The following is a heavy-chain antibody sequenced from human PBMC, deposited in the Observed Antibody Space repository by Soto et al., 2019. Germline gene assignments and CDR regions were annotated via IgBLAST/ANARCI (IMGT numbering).Heavy chain of an antibody. V-gene: IGHV5-51*01. Sequence: LKISCKGSGYSFNSYWIAWVRQMPGKGLEWMGIIYPGDSDARYSPSFEGQVTISADKSITTAYLQWSSLKASDIAVYYCARVGYGDYFGSYYHYGMDVWGQGTTVTVSS. J-gene: IGHJ6*02. D-gene: IGHD4-17*01. CDR3: ARVGYGDYFGSYYHYGMDV. CDR1: GYSFNSYW. CDR2: IYPGDSDA.